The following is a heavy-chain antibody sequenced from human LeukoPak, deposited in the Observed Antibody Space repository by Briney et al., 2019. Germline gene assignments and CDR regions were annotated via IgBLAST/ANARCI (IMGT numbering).Heavy chain of an antibody. CDR3: ARGEGYCSSTSCYRGGSWFDP. CDR2: MNPNSGNT. Sequence: VASVKVSCKASGYTFTSYDINRVRQATGQGLEWMGWMNPNSGNTGYAQKFQGRVTMTRNTSISTAYMELSSLRSEDTAVYYCARGEGYCSSTSCYRGGSWFDPWGQGTLVTVSS. D-gene: IGHD2-2*02. J-gene: IGHJ5*02. CDR1: GYTFTSYD. V-gene: IGHV1-8*01.